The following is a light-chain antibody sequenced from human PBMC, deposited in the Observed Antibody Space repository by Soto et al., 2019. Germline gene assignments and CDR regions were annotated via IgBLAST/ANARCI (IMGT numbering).Light chain of an antibody. CDR3: FSFSTTSTHV. Sequence: LTEPASVSGSPGQSITISCTGTRSDVGRYNLFSWYQEHPGKAPKLMIYGGSKRPSGVSNRFSGSKSGNTASLTISGLHPEDEALYVCFSFSTTSTHVFGTGTKVTV. CDR2: GGS. CDR1: RSDVGRYNL. V-gene: IGLV2-23*01. J-gene: IGLJ1*01.